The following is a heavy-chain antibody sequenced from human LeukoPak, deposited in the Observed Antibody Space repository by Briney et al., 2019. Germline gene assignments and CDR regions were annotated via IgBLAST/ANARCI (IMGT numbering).Heavy chain of an antibody. CDR2: IYYSENT. Sequence: SETLSLTCTVSGGSISSGSYYWRWLRQHPGKGLEWIGYIYYSENTYYNPSLKSRVTISVDTSKNQFSLKLSSVTAADTAVYYCARVGGTRGRIEQQLYPFDYWGQGTLVTASS. D-gene: IGHD6-13*01. CDR1: GGSISSGSYY. V-gene: IGHV4-31*03. CDR3: ARVGGTRGRIEQQLYPFDY. J-gene: IGHJ4*02.